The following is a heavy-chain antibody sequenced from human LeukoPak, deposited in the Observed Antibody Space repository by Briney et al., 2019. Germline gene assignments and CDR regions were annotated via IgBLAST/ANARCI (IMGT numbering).Heavy chain of an antibody. CDR3: ASGYSSGWYGGSDY. CDR2: INHSGST. Sequence: SETLSLTCAVYGGSFIGYYWSWIRQPPGKGLEWSWEINHSGSTNYNPSLKSRVTISVDTSKNQFSLKLSSVTAADTAVYYCASGYSSGWYGGSDYWGQGTLVTVSS. V-gene: IGHV4-34*01. D-gene: IGHD6-19*01. CDR1: GGSFIGYY. J-gene: IGHJ4*02.